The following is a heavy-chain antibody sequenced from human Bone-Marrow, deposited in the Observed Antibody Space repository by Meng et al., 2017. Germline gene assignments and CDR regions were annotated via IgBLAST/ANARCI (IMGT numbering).Heavy chain of an antibody. CDR1: GFTFSSYW. CDR3: ARRCCGGDCYPYYYYGMDV. V-gene: IGHV3-48*04. D-gene: IGHD2-21*02. Sequence: GESLKISCAASGFTFSSYWMNWVRQAPGKGLEWVSYISRSGSNIYYADSVKGRFTISRDNAKNSLYLKMNSLRAEDTAVYYCARRCCGGDCYPYYYYGMDVWGQETTVTVSS. CDR2: ISRSGSNI. J-gene: IGHJ6*02.